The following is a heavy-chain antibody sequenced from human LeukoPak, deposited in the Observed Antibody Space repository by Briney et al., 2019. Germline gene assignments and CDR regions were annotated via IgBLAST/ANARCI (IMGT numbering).Heavy chain of an antibody. CDR3: ARTTEGGYTYGYFYYYYMDV. CDR2: IYNSGST. CDR1: GVSISSSSHY. Sequence: SETLSLTCSVSGVSISSSSHYWGWIRQPPGKGLDWIGSIYNSGSTYYSPSLKSRVTISVDTSKNQFSLKLTSVTAADTAVYYCARTTEGGYTYGYFYYYYMDVWGKGTTVTISS. J-gene: IGHJ6*03. D-gene: IGHD5-18*01. V-gene: IGHV4-39*07.